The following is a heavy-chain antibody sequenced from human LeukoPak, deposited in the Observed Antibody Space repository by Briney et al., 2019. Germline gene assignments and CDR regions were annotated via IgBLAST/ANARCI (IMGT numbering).Heavy chain of an antibody. Sequence: SETLSLTCTVSGGSISSSSYYWGWIRQPPGKGLEWIGSIYYSGSTYYNPSLKSRVTISVDTSKNQFSLKLSSVTAADTAVYYCARGLRWSYYYFDYWGQGTLVTVSS. V-gene: IGHV4-39*07. D-gene: IGHD4-23*01. CDR2: IYYSGST. CDR3: ARGLRWSYYYFDY. CDR1: GGSISSSSYY. J-gene: IGHJ4*02.